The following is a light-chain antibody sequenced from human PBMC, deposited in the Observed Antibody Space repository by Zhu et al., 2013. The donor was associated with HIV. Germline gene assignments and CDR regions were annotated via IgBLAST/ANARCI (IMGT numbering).Light chain of an antibody. CDR3: KSWDSSLTVGV. CDR1: SSNIGAGYD. Sequence: QSVLTQPPSVSGAPGQRVTISCTGSSSNIGAGYDVRWYQQLPGTAPKLLIYGHSRRPSGVPDRFSGSKSGTSATLGITGLQTGDEADYYCKSWDSSLTVGVFGGGTKLTVL. CDR2: GHS. J-gene: IGLJ2*01. V-gene: IGLV1-40*01.